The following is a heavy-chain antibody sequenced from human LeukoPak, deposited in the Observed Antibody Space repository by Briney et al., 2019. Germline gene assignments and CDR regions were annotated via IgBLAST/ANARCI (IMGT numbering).Heavy chain of an antibody. CDR3: ATNRDGYDDGGY. CDR2: IIPIFGTA. CDR1: GGTFSSYA. V-gene: IGHV1-69*13. Sequence: GASVKVSCKASGGTFSSYAISWVRQAPGQGLEWMGGIIPIFGTANYAQKFQGRVTITADESTSTAYMELSSLRSEDTAVYYCATNRDGYDDGGYWGQGTLVTVSS. J-gene: IGHJ4*02. D-gene: IGHD5-24*01.